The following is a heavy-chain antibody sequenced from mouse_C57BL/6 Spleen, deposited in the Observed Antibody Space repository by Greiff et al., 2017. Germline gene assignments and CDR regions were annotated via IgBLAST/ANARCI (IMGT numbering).Heavy chain of an antibody. D-gene: IGHD2-5*01. CDR3: ARSDYSNSDAMDY. Sequence: QVQLQQPGAELVKPGASVKLSCKASGYTFTSYWMQWVKQRPGQGLEWIGEIDPSDSYTNYNQKFKGKATLTVDTSSSTAYMQLSSLTSEDSAVYYCARSDYSNSDAMDYWGQGTSVTVSS. CDR1: GYTFTSYW. V-gene: IGHV1-50*01. CDR2: IDPSDSYT. J-gene: IGHJ4*01.